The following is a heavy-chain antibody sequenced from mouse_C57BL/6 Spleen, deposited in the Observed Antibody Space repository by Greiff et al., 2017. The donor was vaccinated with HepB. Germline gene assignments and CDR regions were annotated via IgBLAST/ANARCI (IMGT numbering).Heavy chain of an antibody. CDR3: ARKHFYYFDY. CDR1: GYSITSGYY. Sequence: ESGPGLVKPSQSLSLTCSVTGYSITSGYYWNWIRQFPGNKLEWMGYISYDGSNNYNPSLKNRISITRDTSKNQFFLKLNSVTTEDTATYYCARKHFYYFDYWGQGTTLTVSS. V-gene: IGHV3-6*01. J-gene: IGHJ2*01. CDR2: ISYDGSN.